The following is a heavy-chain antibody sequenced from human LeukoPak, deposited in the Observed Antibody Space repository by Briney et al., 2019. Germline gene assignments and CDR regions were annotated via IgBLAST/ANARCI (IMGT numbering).Heavy chain of an antibody. D-gene: IGHD1-14*01. V-gene: IGHV3-66*01. CDR1: GFSVSSNY. CDR3: ALTGYMDV. Sequence: GGSLRLSCAASGFSVSSNYRSWGRQAPGKGLEWVSVIYSGGSTYYADSVKGRFTISRDNSKNTLYLQMDSLRAEDTAVYYCALTGYMDVWGKGTTVTVSS. CDR2: IYSGGST. J-gene: IGHJ6*03.